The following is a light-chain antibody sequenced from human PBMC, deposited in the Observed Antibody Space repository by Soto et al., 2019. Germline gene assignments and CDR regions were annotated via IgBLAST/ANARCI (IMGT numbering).Light chain of an antibody. CDR2: ATS. J-gene: IGKJ5*01. Sequence: DIQMTQSPSSLSASVGDRVTITCRASQSISNYLIWYQQKPGKAPQFLIYATSILQTGVPSRFSGSGSGTDFSLTISSLQPEDFATYYCQQNFSNPRTFGQGTRLEIK. CDR3: QQNFSNPRT. CDR1: QSISNY. V-gene: IGKV1-39*01.